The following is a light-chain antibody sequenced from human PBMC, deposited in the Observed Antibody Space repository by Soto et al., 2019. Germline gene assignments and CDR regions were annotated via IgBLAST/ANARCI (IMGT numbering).Light chain of an antibody. J-gene: IGLJ2*01. V-gene: IGLV4-69*01. Sequence: QSVLTQSPSASASLGASVNLTCPLSSGHSSYAIAWHQQQPEKGPRYLMKLDSDGSHTKGDAIPDRFSGSSSGAERYLTISSLQSEDEADYYCQTWGTGIHVVFGGGTKVTVL. CDR2: LDSDGSH. CDR3: QTWGTGIHVV. CDR1: SGHSSYA.